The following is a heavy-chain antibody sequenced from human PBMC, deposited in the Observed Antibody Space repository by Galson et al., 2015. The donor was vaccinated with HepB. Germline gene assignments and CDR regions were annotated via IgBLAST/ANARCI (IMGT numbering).Heavy chain of an antibody. V-gene: IGHV4-59*01. CDR3: ARLTTVTSNNFDY. D-gene: IGHD4-11*01. Sequence: LSLTCTVSGGSISSYYWSWIRQPPGKGLEWIGYIYYSGSTNYNPSLKSRVTISVDTSKNQFSLKLSSVTAADTAVYYCARLTTVTSNNFDYWGQGTLVTVSS. CDR2: IYYSGST. J-gene: IGHJ4*02. CDR1: GGSISSYY.